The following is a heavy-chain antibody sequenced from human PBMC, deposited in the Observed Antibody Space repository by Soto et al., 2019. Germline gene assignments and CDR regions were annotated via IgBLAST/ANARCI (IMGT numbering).Heavy chain of an antibody. Sequence: SVTVSCMASGGTFSSYAISGVRQAPGQGLEWMGGIIPIFGTANYAQKFQGRVTITADESTSTAYMELSSLRSEDTAVYYCARVTDYDIVAGPGENPDTLAWFDPWGQGTLVTVSS. CDR3: ARVTDYDIVAGPGENPDTLAWFDP. D-gene: IGHD3-9*01. CDR2: IIPIFGTA. V-gene: IGHV1-69*13. J-gene: IGHJ5*02. CDR1: GGTFSSYA.